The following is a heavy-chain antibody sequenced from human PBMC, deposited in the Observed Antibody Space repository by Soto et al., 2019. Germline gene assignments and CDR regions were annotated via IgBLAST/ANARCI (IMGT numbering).Heavy chain of an antibody. CDR3: AKVSSFGSGNYFDY. D-gene: IGHD3-10*01. Sequence: ELQLLESGGGLVQPGGSLRLSCAASGFTFSSYAMNWVRQAPGKGLEWVSGISGSGGNTYYADSVKGRFTISRDNSKNTLYLQLNSLRAEDTAVYYCAKVSSFGSGNYFDYWGQGTLVTVSS. V-gene: IGHV3-23*01. CDR1: GFTFSSYA. CDR2: ISGSGGNT. J-gene: IGHJ4*02.